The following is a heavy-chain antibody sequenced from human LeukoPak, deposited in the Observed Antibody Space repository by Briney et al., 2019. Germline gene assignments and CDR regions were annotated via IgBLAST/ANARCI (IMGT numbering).Heavy chain of an antibody. V-gene: IGHV1-69*05. CDR3: ARDLMVYAGPRPMNAFDI. D-gene: IGHD2-8*01. Sequence: SVKVSCTASGGTFSSYAISWVRQAPGQGLEWMGRIIPIFGTANYAQKFQGRVTITTDESTSTAYMELSSLRSEDTAVYYCARDLMVYAGPRPMNAFDIWGQGTMVTVPS. J-gene: IGHJ3*02. CDR2: IIPIFGTA. CDR1: GGTFSSYA.